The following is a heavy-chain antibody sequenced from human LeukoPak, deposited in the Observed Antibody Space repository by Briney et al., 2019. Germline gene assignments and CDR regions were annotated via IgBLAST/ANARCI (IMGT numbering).Heavy chain of an antibody. V-gene: IGHV3-33*01. J-gene: IGHJ4*02. CDR1: GFTFSSYG. CDR3: AREEQLAQTGVDF. CDR2: IWYDGSNK. D-gene: IGHD6-13*01. Sequence: PGGSLRPSCAASGFTFSSYGMHWVRQAPGKGLEWVAIIWYDGSNKYYADSVKGRFTISRDNSKNMLYLQMNNLRAEDTAVYYCAREEQLAQTGVDFWGQGTLVTVSS.